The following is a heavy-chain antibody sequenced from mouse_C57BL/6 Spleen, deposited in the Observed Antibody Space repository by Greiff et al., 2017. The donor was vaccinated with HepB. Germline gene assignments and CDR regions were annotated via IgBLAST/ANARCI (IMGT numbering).Heavy chain of an antibody. CDR1: GYTFTSYW. CDR2: IDPSDSYT. D-gene: IGHD2-4*01. J-gene: IGHJ2*01. Sequence: QVQLQQPGAELVKPGASVKLSCKASGYTFTSYWMQWVKQRPGQGLEWIGEIDPSDSYTNYNQKFKGKATLTVDTSSSTAYMQLSSLTSEDSAVYYCARYDYDPEDYFDYWGQGTTLTVSS. V-gene: IGHV1-50*01. CDR3: ARYDYDPEDYFDY.